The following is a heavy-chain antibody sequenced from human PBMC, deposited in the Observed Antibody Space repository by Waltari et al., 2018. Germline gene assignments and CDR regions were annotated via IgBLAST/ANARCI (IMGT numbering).Heavy chain of an antibody. D-gene: IGHD5-12*01. CDR2: IIPIFGTA. Sequence: QVQLVQSGAEVKKPGSSVKVSCKASGGTFSSYAISWVRQAPGQGIEWMGMIIPIFGTANYAQKFQGRVTITADKSTSTAYMELSSLRSEDTAVYYCASCRDGYNYDLFDPWGQGTLVTVSS. CDR3: ASCRDGYNYDLFDP. CDR1: GGTFSSYA. J-gene: IGHJ5*02. V-gene: IGHV1-69*13.